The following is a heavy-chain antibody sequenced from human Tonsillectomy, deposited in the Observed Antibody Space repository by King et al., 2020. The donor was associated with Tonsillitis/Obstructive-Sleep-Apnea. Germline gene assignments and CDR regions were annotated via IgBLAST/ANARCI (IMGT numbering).Heavy chain of an antibody. Sequence: VQLVESGGGLVQPGGSLRLSCAASGFTFSSYDMHWVRQATGKGLEWVSAIGTAGDTYYPGSVKGRFTISRENAKNSLYLQMNSLRAGDTAVYYCARVSWRNAFDIWGQGTMVTVSS. CDR3: ARVSWRNAFDI. J-gene: IGHJ3*02. CDR2: IGTAGDT. V-gene: IGHV3-13*04. CDR1: GFTFSSYD. D-gene: IGHD3-3*01.